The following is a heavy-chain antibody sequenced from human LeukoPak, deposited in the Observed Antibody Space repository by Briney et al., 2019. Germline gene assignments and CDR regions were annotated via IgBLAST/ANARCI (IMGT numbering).Heavy chain of an antibody. CDR3: ARDLSGSYMSDY. Sequence: GGSLRLSCAASGFTFSSHGMHWVRQAPGKGLEWVAFISHDRSNNCHADSVKGRFTISRDNSKNTLYLQMNSLTDEDTAVYYCARDLSGSYMSDYWGQGTLVTVSS. D-gene: IGHD3-10*01. CDR2: ISHDRSNN. V-gene: IGHV3-30*19. CDR1: GFTFSSHG. J-gene: IGHJ4*02.